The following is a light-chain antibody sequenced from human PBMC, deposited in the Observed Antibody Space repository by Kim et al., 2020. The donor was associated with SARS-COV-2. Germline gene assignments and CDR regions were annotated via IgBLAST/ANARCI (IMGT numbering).Light chain of an antibody. Sequence: APINCKSSRSVFYTYNNNDYLAWYQHKPGQPPKLLIYWASTRESGVPDRFSGSGSGTDFTLTISSLQAEDVAIYYCQQYYTTPVTFGGGTKVEIK. CDR3: QQYYTTPVT. J-gene: IGKJ4*01. CDR2: WAS. V-gene: IGKV4-1*01. CDR1: RSVFYTYNNNDY.